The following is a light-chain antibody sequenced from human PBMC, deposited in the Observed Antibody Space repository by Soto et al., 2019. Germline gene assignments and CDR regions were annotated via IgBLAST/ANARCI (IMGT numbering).Light chain of an antibody. CDR3: AAWDDTRSYV. J-gene: IGLJ1*01. Sequence: QSVLTQPPSASGTPGQRVTISCSGSGSNIGSNTVNWYQQLPGAAPKLLIYSNDQRPSGVPDRFSGSKSGTSASLAISGLRPEDEADYYCAAWDDTRSYVFGIGTKVTVL. CDR1: GSNIGSNT. V-gene: IGLV1-44*01. CDR2: SND.